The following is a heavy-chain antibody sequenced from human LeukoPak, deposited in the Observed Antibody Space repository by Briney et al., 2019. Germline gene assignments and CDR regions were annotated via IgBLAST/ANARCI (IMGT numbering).Heavy chain of an antibody. J-gene: IGHJ6*02. V-gene: IGHV3-15*01. CDR1: GFTFSNAW. CDR3: TTGGYCCSTSCYYYYGMDV. Sequence: GGSLRLSCAASGFTFSNAWMSWVRQAPGKGLEWVGRIKSKTDGGTTDYAAPVKGRFTISRDDSKNTPYLQMNSLKTEDTAVYYCTTGGYCCSTSCYYYYGMDVWGQGTTVTVSS. CDR2: IKSKTDGGTT. D-gene: IGHD2-2*01.